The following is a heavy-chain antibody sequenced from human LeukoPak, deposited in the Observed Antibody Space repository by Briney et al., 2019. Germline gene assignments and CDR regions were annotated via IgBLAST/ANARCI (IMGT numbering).Heavy chain of an antibody. D-gene: IGHD3-9*01. J-gene: IGHJ4*02. Sequence: SETLSLTCTVSGGSISSYYWSWLRQPPGKGLEWLGYIYYSGSTNYNPSLKSRLTISVDTSKNQFSLKLSSVTAADTAVYYCARGRHYDILTGHDYYFDYWGQGTLVTVSS. CDR2: IYYSGST. CDR3: ARGRHYDILTGHDYYFDY. V-gene: IGHV4-59*01. CDR1: GGSISSYY.